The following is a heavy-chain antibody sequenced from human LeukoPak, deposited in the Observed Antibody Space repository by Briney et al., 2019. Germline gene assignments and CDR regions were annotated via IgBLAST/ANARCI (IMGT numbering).Heavy chain of an antibody. Sequence: SETLSLTCSVSGGSISNYYWSWIRQPAGKGMEWIGRIYTSGTTNYNPSLKSRVTMSLDTSKNQFSLKLSSVTAADAAVYYCVRHGSGSYYKYYFDYWGQGTLVTVSS. CDR1: GGSISNYY. V-gene: IGHV4-4*07. D-gene: IGHD3-10*01. J-gene: IGHJ4*02. CDR3: VRHGSGSYYKYYFDY. CDR2: IYTSGTT.